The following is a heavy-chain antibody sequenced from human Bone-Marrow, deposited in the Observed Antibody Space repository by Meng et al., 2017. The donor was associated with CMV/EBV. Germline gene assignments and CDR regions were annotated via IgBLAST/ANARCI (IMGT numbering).Heavy chain of an antibody. V-gene: IGHV3-23*01. CDR1: GFTFSSYW. Sequence: GESLKISCAASGFTFSSYWMHWVRQAPGKGLEWVSAISGSGGSTYYADSVKGRFTISRDNSKNTLYLQMNSLRAEDTAVYYCAKDASRLGDGYNTNWGQGTLVTVSS. CDR3: AKDASRLGDGYNTN. J-gene: IGHJ4*02. D-gene: IGHD5-24*01. CDR2: ISGSGGST.